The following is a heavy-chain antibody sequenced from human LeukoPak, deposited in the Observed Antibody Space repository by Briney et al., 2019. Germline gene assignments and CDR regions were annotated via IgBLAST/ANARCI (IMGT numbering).Heavy chain of an antibody. D-gene: IGHD6-13*01. J-gene: IGHJ4*02. CDR3: ATGDSSSWYFDY. Sequence: GASVKVSCKVSGCTLTELSMHWVRQAPGKGLEWMGGFDPEDGETIYAQKFQGRVTMTEDTSTDTAYMELSSLRSEDTAVYYCATGDSSSWYFDYWGQGTLVTVSS. CDR1: GCTLTELS. CDR2: FDPEDGET. V-gene: IGHV1-24*01.